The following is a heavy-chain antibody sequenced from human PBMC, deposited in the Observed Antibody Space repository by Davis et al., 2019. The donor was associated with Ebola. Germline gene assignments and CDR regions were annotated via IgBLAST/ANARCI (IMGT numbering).Heavy chain of an antibody. CDR2: ISSSSSTI. CDR1: GFTFTRYS. J-gene: IGHJ4*02. CDR3: ARAGVNSYDSSGYYYDY. V-gene: IGHV3-48*02. Sequence: ESLKISCAASGFTFTRYSMNWVRQAPRKGLEWVSYISSSSSTIYYADSVKGRFTISRDNAKNSLYLHMNSLRDEDTAVYFCARAGVNSYDSSGYYYDYWGQGTLVTVAS. D-gene: IGHD3-22*01.